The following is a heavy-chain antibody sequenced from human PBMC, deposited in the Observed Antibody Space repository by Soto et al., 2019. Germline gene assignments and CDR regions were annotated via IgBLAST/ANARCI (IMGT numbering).Heavy chain of an antibody. Sequence: GGSLRLSCAASGFTFSSYAMSWVRQAPGKGLEWVSAISGSGGSTYYADSVKGRFTISRDNSKNTLYLQMNSLRAEDTAVYYCAKVVAKAYYYYGMDVWGHGTLVTVSS. CDR3: AKVVAKAYYYYGMDV. CDR1: GFTFSSYA. D-gene: IGHD3-10*01. CDR2: ISGSGGST. J-gene: IGHJ6*02. V-gene: IGHV3-23*01.